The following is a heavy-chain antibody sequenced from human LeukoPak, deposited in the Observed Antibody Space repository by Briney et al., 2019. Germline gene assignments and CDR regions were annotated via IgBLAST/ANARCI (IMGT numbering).Heavy chain of an antibody. CDR2: INPNSGGT. CDR1: GYTFTGYY. Sequence: ASVKVTCTASGYTFTGYYMHWVRQAPGQGLEWMGWINPNSGGTNYAQKFQGRVTMTRDTSISTAYMELSRLRSDDTAVYYCARATMRPRTYYFDYWGQGTLVTVSS. CDR3: ARATMRPRTYYFDY. V-gene: IGHV1-2*02. D-gene: IGHD5-24*01. J-gene: IGHJ4*02.